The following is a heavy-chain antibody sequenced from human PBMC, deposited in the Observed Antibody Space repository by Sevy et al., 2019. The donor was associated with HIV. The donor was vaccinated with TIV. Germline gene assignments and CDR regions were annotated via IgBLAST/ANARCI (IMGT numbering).Heavy chain of an antibody. D-gene: IGHD3-10*01. CDR2: IKSKTDGGTT. J-gene: IGHJ4*02. CDR1: GFTFSNAW. V-gene: IGHV3-15*01. CDR3: TTESSSRGLSAPLDY. Sequence: GGSLRLSCAASGFTFSNAWMSWVRQAPGKGLEWVGRIKSKTDGGTTDYAAPVKGRFTISSDDSKNTLYLQMNSLKTEDTAIYYCTTESSSRGLSAPLDYWGQGTLVTVSS.